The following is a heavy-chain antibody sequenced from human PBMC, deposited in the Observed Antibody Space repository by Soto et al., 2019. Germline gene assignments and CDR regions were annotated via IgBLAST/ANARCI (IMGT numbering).Heavy chain of an antibody. CDR3: ARDILGYCSGGSCYDINYYYYGMDV. CDR1: GFTFSSYS. Sequence: EVQLVESGGGLVKPGGSLRLSCAASGFTFSSYSMNWVRQAPGKGLEGVSSISSSSSYIYYADSVKGRFTISRDNAKNSLYLKRNTLRAEDPAVYYCARDILGYCSGGSCYDINYYYYGMDVRGQGTTVTVSS. V-gene: IGHV3-21*03. CDR2: ISSSSSYI. J-gene: IGHJ6*02. D-gene: IGHD2-15*01.